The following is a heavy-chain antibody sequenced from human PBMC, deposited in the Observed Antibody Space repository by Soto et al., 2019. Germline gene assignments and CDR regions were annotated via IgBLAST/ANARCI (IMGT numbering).Heavy chain of an antibody. CDR1: GFTFGSYA. Sequence: PRRSLTLSCAPSGFTFGSYAMCWVRQAQEKGQEWLSAIRGRAGSTHYEHCARCRFTISRDNSKNTLYLQMNSLRGEDTAVYYCAKTYYYDSSGDYYSMSYWYFDLLGRGTLVTVSS. CDR2: IRGRAGST. D-gene: IGHD3-22*01. V-gene: IGHV3-23*02. CDR3: AKTYYYDSSGDYYSMSYWYFDL. J-gene: IGHJ2*01.